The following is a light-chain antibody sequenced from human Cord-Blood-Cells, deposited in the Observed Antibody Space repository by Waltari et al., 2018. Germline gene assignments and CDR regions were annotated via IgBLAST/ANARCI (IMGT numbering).Light chain of an antibody. CDR2: GAS. CDR3: QQYGSSPMYT. V-gene: IGKV3-20*01. J-gene: IGKJ2*01. CDR1: QSVRSRY. Sequence: DIVLTQSTGTLSSSPGERATLVCRSRQSVRSRYLAWSHQKPGQTPRLLIYGASSRATGIPDRFSGSGSWTDFTLTIIRLEPEDFAVYYCQQYGSSPMYTFGQGTKLEIK.